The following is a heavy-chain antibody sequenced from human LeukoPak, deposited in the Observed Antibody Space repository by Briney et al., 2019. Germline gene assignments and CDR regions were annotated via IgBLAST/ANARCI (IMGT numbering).Heavy chain of an antibody. CDR1: GYIFTAYG. D-gene: IGHD3-9*01. V-gene: IGHV1-18*01. J-gene: IGHJ4*02. CDR2: ISAYNGDT. Sequence: ASVKVSCKGSGYIFTAYGISWVRQAPGQGLEWMGWISAYNGDTKYAQKFQGRVTMTTETSTSTAYMELRSLRSDDTAVYYCAREGYYDVLTGYPGDYWGQRTLVTVSS. CDR3: AREGYYDVLTGYPGDY.